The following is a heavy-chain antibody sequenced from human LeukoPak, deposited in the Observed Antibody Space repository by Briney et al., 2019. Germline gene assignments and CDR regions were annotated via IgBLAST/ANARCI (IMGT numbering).Heavy chain of an antibody. D-gene: IGHD2-15*01. CDR3: ARVKDPSGLFY. V-gene: IGHV3-53*01. Sequence: GGSLRLSCVASGLTVSGNSMSWVRQAPGKGLEWVSTTNSGGNTYYGDSVRGRFTVSRDNSKNTLYLQMNSLRAEDTAVYYCARVKDPSGLFYWGQGAQVTDSS. CDR2: TNSGGNT. CDR1: GLTVSGNS. J-gene: IGHJ4*02.